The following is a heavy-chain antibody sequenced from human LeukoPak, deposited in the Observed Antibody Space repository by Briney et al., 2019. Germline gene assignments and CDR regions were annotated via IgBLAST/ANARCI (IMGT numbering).Heavy chain of an antibody. V-gene: IGHV4-39*07. CDR1: GGSISSSSYY. CDR3: ASRRDGYNYAFDI. CDR2: IYYSGST. J-gene: IGHJ3*02. Sequence: PSETLSLTCTVSGGSISSSSYYWGWIRQPPGKGLEWIGSIYYSGSTYYNPSLKSRVTISVDTSKNQFSLKLSSVTAADTAVYYCASRRDGYNYAFDIGGQGTMVTVSS. D-gene: IGHD5-24*01.